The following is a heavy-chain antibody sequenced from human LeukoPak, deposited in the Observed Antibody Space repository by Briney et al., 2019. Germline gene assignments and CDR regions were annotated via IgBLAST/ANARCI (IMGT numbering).Heavy chain of an antibody. CDR2: IYASGST. V-gene: IGHV4-4*08. D-gene: IGHD6-13*01. Sequence: SETLSLTCTVSGGSISSFYWSWIRQPPGKGLEWIGYIYASGSTKYNPSLKSRVTISIDTSRNQLSLKLNSVTAADTAVYYCARDRGSSSLVDYWGQGTLVTVSS. J-gene: IGHJ4*02. CDR1: GGSISSFY. CDR3: ARDRGSSSLVDY.